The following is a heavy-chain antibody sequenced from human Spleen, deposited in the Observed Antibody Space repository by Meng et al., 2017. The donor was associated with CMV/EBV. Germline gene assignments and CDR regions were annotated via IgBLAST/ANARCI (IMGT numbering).Heavy chain of an antibody. V-gene: IGHV3-21*01. D-gene: IGHD2-2*01. CDR3: ARDELIAVVPAAVDY. CDR2: ISSNGNYI. J-gene: IGHJ4*02. Sequence: GGSLRLSCAASGFTFRKYSMNWVRQAPGKGLEWVSSISSNGNYIYYADSVKGRFTISRDNAKNSLYLQMNSLRVEDTAVYHCARDELIAVVPAAVDYWGQGTMVTVSS. CDR1: GFTFRKYS.